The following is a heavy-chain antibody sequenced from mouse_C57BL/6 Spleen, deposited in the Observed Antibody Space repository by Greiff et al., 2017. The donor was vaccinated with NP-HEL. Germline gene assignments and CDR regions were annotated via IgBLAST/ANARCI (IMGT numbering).Heavy chain of an antibody. V-gene: IGHV5-9-1*02. Sequence: EVLLVESGEGLVKPGGSLKLSCAASGFTFSSYAMSWVRQTPEKRLEWVAYISSGGDYIYYADTVKGRFTISRDNARNTLYLQMSSLKSEDTAMYYCTRGGVLWSPYAMDYWGQGTSVTVSS. CDR2: ISSGGDYI. J-gene: IGHJ4*01. CDR3: TRGGVLWSPYAMDY. D-gene: IGHD1-1*02. CDR1: GFTFSSYA.